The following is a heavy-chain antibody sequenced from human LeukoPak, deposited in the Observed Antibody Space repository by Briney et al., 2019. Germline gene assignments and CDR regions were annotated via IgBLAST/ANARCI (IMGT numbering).Heavy chain of an antibody. D-gene: IGHD3-22*01. CDR1: GFTVSSNY. Sequence: PGGSLRLSCAASGFTVSSNYTSWVRQAPGKGLEWVSVIYSGGSTYYADSVKGRFTISRHNSKNTLYLQMNSLRAEDTAVYYCARTYYYDSSSLSDDAFDIWGQGTMVTVSS. J-gene: IGHJ3*02. V-gene: IGHV3-53*04. CDR3: ARTYYYDSSSLSDDAFDI. CDR2: IYSGGST.